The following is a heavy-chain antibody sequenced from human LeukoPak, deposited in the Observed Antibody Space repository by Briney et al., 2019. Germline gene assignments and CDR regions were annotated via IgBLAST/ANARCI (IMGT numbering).Heavy chain of an antibody. CDR1: GYSFTSYW. V-gene: IGHV5-10-1*01. CDR2: IDPSDSYT. CDR3: ARQSYYYGSGSYYEQDY. J-gene: IGHJ4*02. D-gene: IGHD3-10*01. Sequence: GESLRISCKGSGYSFTSYWISWVRQMPGKGLEWMGRIDPSDSYTNYSPSFQGHVTISADKSIGTAYLQWSSLKASDTAMYYCARQSYYYGSGSYYEQDYWGQGTLVTVSS.